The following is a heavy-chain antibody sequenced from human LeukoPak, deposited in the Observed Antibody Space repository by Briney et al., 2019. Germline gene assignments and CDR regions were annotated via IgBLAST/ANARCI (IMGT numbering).Heavy chain of an antibody. J-gene: IGHJ5*02. D-gene: IGHD2-21*02. CDR3: ATLAYCGGDCYPTEKNWFDP. CDR1: GGSISSSSYY. V-gene: IGHV4-39*07. Sequence: PSETLSLTCTVSGGSISSSSYYWGWIRQPPGKGLEWIGSIYYSGSTYYNPSLKSRVTILVDTSKNQFSLKLSSVTAADTAVYYCATLAYCGGDCYPTEKNWFDPWGQGTLVTVSS. CDR2: IYYSGST.